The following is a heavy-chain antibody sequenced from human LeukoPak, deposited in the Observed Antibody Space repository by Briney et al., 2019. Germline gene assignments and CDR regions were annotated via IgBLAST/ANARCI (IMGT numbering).Heavy chain of an antibody. CDR3: AGGLLGCGGGSCYPTDY. Sequence: GGSLRLSCAASGFTFSTYNMNWVRQAPGKGLEWVAVLTDDGNNKIYVDSVKGRFSISRDNTKNTLYLQMDSLRAEDTAVYYCAGGLLGCGGGSCYPTDYWGQGTLVTVSS. J-gene: IGHJ4*02. V-gene: IGHV3-30*03. CDR1: GFTFSTYN. CDR2: LTDDGNNK. D-gene: IGHD2-15*01.